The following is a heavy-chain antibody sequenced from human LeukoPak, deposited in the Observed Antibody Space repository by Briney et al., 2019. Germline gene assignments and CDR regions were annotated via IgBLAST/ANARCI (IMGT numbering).Heavy chain of an antibody. D-gene: IGHD2-2*01. CDR2: IIPILGIA. V-gene: IGHV1-69*04. J-gene: IGHJ4*02. Sequence: ASEKVSCKASGGTFSSYAISWVRQAPGQGLEWMGRIIPILGIANYAQKFQGRVTITADKSTSTAYMELSSLRSEDTAVYYCATLPPYCSSTSCRRALDYWGQGTLVTVSS. CDR3: ATLPPYCSSTSCRRALDY. CDR1: GGTFSSYA.